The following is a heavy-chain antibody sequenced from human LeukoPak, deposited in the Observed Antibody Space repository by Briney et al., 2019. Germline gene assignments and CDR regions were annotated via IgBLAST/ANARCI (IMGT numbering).Heavy chain of an antibody. Sequence: PGRSLRLSCAASGFTFSSYSMNWVRQAPGKGLEWVSYISSSSSTIYYADSVKGRFTISRDNAKNSLYLQMNSLRAEDTAVYYCARDHTTIPSSLWFGELSTGTYYYYYGMDVWGQGTTVTVSS. D-gene: IGHD3-10*01. CDR3: ARDHTTIPSSLWFGELSTGTYYYYYGMDV. V-gene: IGHV3-48*01. CDR2: ISSSSSTI. J-gene: IGHJ6*02. CDR1: GFTFSSYS.